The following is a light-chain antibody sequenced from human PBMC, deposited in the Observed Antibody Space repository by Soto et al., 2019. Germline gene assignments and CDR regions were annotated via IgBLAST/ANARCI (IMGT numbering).Light chain of an antibody. J-gene: IGLJ3*02. CDR2: SND. CDR3: AAWDNSLSGWV. Sequence: QPVLTQPPSASGTPGQRVAISCSGSNSNIGRNTVNWYQQLPGAAPKLLVYSNDQRPSGVPDRFSGSKSGTSASLAISGLQSEDEADYYCAAWDNSLSGWVFGGGTKVTVL. V-gene: IGLV1-44*01. CDR1: NSNIGRNT.